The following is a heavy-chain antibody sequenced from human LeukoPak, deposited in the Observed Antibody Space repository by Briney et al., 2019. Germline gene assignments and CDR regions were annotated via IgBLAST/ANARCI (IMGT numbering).Heavy chain of an antibody. Sequence: GRSLRLSSAASGFTFSSYGMHWARQAPGKGLEWVAVIWYDGSNKYYADSAKGRFTISRDNSKNTLYLQMNSLRAEDTAVYYCAREYSTRFDYWGQGTLVTVSS. CDR1: GFTFSSYG. CDR3: AREYSTRFDY. J-gene: IGHJ4*02. V-gene: IGHV3-33*01. CDR2: IWYDGSNK. D-gene: IGHD2/OR15-2a*01.